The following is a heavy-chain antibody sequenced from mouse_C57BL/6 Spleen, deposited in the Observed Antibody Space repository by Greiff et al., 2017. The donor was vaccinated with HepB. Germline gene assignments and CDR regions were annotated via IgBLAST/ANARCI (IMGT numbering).Heavy chain of an antibody. V-gene: IGHV1-26*01. D-gene: IGHD1-1*02. CDR2: INPNNGGT. J-gene: IGHJ1*03. CDR3: ARVGTDPWYFDV. CDR1: GYTFTDYY. Sequence: DVKLQQSGPELVKPGASVKISCKASGYTFTDYYMNWVKQSHGKSLEWIGDINPNNGGTSYNQKFKGKATLTVDKSSSTAYMELRSLTSEDSAVYYCARVGTDPWYFDVWGTGTTVTVSS.